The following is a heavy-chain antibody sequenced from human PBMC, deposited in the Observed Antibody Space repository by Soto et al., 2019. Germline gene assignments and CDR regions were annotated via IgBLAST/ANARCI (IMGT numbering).Heavy chain of an antibody. J-gene: IGHJ1*01. D-gene: IGHD3-22*01. V-gene: IGHV4-59*01. CDR3: ARDRVESGYPEYFQH. CDR1: GGSITSYY. Sequence: SETLSLTCAVSGGSITSYYWSWIRQAPGKGLEWIGYIYHSGSTDYNPSLKSRVTMSLDTSKNQVSLRLTSVTAADTAVYYCARDRVESGYPEYFQHWGQGTLVTVSS. CDR2: IYHSGST.